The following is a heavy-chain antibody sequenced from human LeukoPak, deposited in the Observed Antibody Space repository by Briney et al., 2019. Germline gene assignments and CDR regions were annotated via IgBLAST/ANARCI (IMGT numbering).Heavy chain of an antibody. CDR3: AKDHYDFWSGYRLYYYYYMDV. CDR2: IRYDGSNK. V-gene: IGHV3-30*02. CDR1: GFTFSSYG. Sequence: PGGSLRLSCAAPGFTFSSYGMHWVRQAPGKGLEWVAFIRYDGSNKYYADSVKGRFTISRDNSKNTLYLQMNSLRAEDTAVYYCAKDHYDFWSGYRLYYYYYMDVWGRGTTITVSS. J-gene: IGHJ6*03. D-gene: IGHD3-3*01.